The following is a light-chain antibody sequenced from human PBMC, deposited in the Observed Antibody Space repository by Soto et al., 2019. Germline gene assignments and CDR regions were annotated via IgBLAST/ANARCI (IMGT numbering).Light chain of an antibody. V-gene: IGKV3-15*01. CDR2: GAS. Sequence: EIVMTQSPATLSVSPGERATLSCRASQSVDSKLAWYQQKPGQGPRLLIYGASSRATGIPARFSGSGSGTAFTLTISSLQSEDFAVYYCQHYSTSLWTFGQATKVQLK. CDR3: QHYSTSLWT. J-gene: IGKJ1*01. CDR1: QSVDSK.